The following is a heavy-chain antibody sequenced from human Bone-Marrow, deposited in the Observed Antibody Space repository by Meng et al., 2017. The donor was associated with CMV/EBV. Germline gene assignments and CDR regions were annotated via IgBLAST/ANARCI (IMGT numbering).Heavy chain of an antibody. J-gene: IGHJ4*02. Sequence: GGSLRLSCAASGFTFSSYAMSWFRQAPGKVLEWVSAIGGSVGSTYYADSVKGRFTISRDNSKNTLYLQMNSLRAEDTAVYYCAKLRGYSFQDYFDYWGQGTRVTVSS. CDR1: GFTFSSYA. CDR3: AKLRGYSFQDYFDY. V-gene: IGHV3-23*01. CDR2: IGGSVGST. D-gene: IGHD5-18*01.